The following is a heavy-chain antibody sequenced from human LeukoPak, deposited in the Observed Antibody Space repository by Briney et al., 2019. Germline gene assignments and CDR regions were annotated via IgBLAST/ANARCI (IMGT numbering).Heavy chain of an antibody. CDR3: ARDIVVVPAAIGNWFDP. CDR1: GFTFDDYG. D-gene: IGHD2-2*01. V-gene: IGHV3-20*04. Sequence: GGSLRLSCAASGFTFDDYGTSWVRQAPGKGLEWVSGINWNGGSTGYADSVKGRFTISRDNAKNSLYLQMNSLRAEDTALYYCARDIVVVPAAIGNWFDPWGQGTLVTVSS. CDR2: INWNGGST. J-gene: IGHJ5*02.